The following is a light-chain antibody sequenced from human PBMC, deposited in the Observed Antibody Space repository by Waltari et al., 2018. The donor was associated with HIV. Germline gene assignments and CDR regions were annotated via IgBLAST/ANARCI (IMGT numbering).Light chain of an antibody. Sequence: QSVLTQPPSVSGAPGQRVTISCSGSRSNIGARFDVHWYQQIPGNAPKLRIYGDSNRPSGVPDRFSGSKSGTSASLAITGLQAEDEADYYCQSYDSSLSGSVFGGGTKLTVL. V-gene: IGLV1-40*01. CDR3: QSYDSSLSGSV. CDR1: RSNIGARFD. J-gene: IGLJ3*02. CDR2: GDS.